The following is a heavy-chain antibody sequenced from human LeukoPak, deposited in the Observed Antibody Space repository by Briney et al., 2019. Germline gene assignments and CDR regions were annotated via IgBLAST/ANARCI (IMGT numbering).Heavy chain of an antibody. CDR2: INHSGST. CDR1: GGSFSGYY. V-gene: IGHV4-34*01. J-gene: IGHJ4*02. CDR3: ARASVIAIPFSY. D-gene: IGHD2-21*01. Sequence: SETLSLTCAVYGGSFSGYYWSWIRQPPGKGLEWIGEINHSGSTNYNPSLKSRVTISVDTSKNQFSLKLSSVTAADTAVYYCARASVIAIPFSYWGQGTLSPSPQ.